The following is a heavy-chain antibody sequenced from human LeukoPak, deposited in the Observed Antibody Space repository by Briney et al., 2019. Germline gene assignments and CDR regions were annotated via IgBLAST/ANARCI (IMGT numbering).Heavy chain of an antibody. CDR2: IWYDGSNK. Sequence: GRSLRLSCAASGFTFSSYGMHWVRQPPGKGLEWVAVIWYDGSNKYYADSVKGRFTISRDNSKNTLYLQMNSLRAEDTAVYYCARDRAYYDSSGYYGIIDYWGQATLVTVRS. V-gene: IGHV3-33*01. J-gene: IGHJ4*02. CDR3: ARDRAYYDSSGYYGIIDY. CDR1: GFTFSSYG. D-gene: IGHD3-22*01.